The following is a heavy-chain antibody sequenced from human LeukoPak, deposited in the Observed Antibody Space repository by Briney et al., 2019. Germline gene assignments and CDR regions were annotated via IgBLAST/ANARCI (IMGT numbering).Heavy chain of an antibody. V-gene: IGHV4-61*02. Sequence: PSETLSLTCTVSGGSPSSGTYYWTWIRQPAGKGLEWIGRIYISGSTNFNPSLKSRASISLDTSQNQFSLKVNTVTAADTAVYYCAREGAARNFDYWGQGILVTVSS. CDR2: IYISGST. D-gene: IGHD6-6*01. J-gene: IGHJ4*02. CDR3: AREGAARNFDY. CDR1: GGSPSSGTYY.